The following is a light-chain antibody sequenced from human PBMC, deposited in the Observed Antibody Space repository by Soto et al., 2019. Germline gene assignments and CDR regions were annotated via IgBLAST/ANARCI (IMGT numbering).Light chain of an antibody. CDR1: QGINNY. CDR2: AAS. CDR3: QKYNSAPRA. J-gene: IGKJ1*01. V-gene: IGKV1-27*01. Sequence: DIQMTQSPSSLSASVGDRVTITCRASQGINNYLAWYQQKSGKAPKLLIYAASTLQSGVPSRFSGSGSGADFTLPISSLQREDVATYYCQKYNSAPRAFGQGTKVEIK.